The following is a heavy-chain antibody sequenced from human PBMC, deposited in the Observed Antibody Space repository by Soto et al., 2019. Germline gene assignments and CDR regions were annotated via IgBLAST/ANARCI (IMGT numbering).Heavy chain of an antibody. CDR3: ARNGGAHGVDY. D-gene: IGHD3-16*01. Sequence: QLQLQESGPGLVKPSETLSLTCTVSGGSISSYSYYWGWIRQPPGKGLEWIGSIWYSGNTYYNPSLKSRVTISVDTSKNQFSLKLSSVTAADTAVYYCARNGGAHGVDYWGQGTLVTVSS. J-gene: IGHJ4*02. CDR2: IWYSGNT. CDR1: GGSISSYSYY. V-gene: IGHV4-39*01.